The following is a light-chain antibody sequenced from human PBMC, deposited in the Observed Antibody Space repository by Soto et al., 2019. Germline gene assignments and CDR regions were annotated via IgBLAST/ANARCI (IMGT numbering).Light chain of an antibody. V-gene: IGKV2-28*01. CDR2: LAS. J-gene: IGKJ3*01. CDR1: QSLLHTNGYNY. CDR3: MQALQQIFT. Sequence: DIVMTQSPLSLPVTPGEPASISCRSSQSLLHTNGYNYLDWYLQKPGQSPQLQIFLASNRASGVPDRFSGCGSGTDFTLNISRVEVEDVGVYYCMQALQQIFTFGPWTKVDSK.